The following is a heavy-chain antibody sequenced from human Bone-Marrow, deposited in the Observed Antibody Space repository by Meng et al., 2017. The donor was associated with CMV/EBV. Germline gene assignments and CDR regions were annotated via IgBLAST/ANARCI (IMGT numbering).Heavy chain of an antibody. CDR2: ISYNGGNK. D-gene: IGHD1-26*01. J-gene: IGHJ4*02. V-gene: IGHV3-30*01. Sequence: GESLKISCAAFGFPFSSYTMHWVRQAPGKGLNWVAIISYNGGNKYYADSVKGRFTISRDNSKNTLYLQMNSLRVEDTAVYFCARDPNWDYYFDSWGQGTLVTVYS. CDR1: GFPFSSYT. CDR3: ARDPNWDYYFDS.